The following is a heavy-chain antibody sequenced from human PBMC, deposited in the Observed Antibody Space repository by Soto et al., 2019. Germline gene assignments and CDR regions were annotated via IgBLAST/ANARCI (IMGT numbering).Heavy chain of an antibody. J-gene: IGHJ4*02. CDR2: IYSTGST. CDR3: ARSSPRGEQLFFDF. Sequence: TLSLTCTVSNDSIRAYYWNWIRQPAGKGLEWIGRIYSTGSTYYNPSLKSRVTMSVDTSKNQFSLRLTSVTAADTAMYYCARSSPRGEQLFFDFSGQGALVSVSS. D-gene: IGHD1-26*01. CDR1: NDSIRAYY. V-gene: IGHV4-4*07.